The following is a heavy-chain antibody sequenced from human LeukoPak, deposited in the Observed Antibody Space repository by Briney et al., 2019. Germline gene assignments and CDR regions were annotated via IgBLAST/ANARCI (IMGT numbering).Heavy chain of an antibody. CDR3: ARVRKPHAFDI. CDR1: GGSFSGYY. CDR2: INHSGST. J-gene: IGHJ3*02. Sequence: SETLSLTCAVYGGSFSGYYWSWIRQPSGKGLEWIGEINHSGSTNYNPSLKSRVTISVDTSKNQLSLKLSSVTAADTAVYYCARVRKPHAFDIWGQGTMVTVSS. V-gene: IGHV4-34*01.